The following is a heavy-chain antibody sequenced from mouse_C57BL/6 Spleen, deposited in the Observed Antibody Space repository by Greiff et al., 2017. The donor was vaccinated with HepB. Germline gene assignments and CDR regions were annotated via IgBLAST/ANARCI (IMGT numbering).Heavy chain of an antibody. CDR1: GYTFTSYW. V-gene: IGHV1-50*01. D-gene: IGHD2-4*01. Sequence: QVQLQQPGAELVKPGASVKLSCKASGYTFTSYWMQWVKQRPGQGLEWIGEIDPSDSYTNYNQKFKGKATLTVDTSSSTASMQLSSLTSEDSAVYYCARWGLGDYWGQGTTLTVSS. J-gene: IGHJ2*01. CDR2: IDPSDSYT. CDR3: ARWGLGDY.